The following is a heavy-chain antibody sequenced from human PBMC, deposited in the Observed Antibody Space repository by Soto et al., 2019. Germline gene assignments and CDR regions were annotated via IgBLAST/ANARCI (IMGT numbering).Heavy chain of an antibody. Sequence: GGSLRLSCVGSGFTFSTYSINWVRQAPGKGLEWVSSISSRSDIYYADSVKGRLTISRDNAKNSLYLQMNGLRTEDTAVYYCVRDGSSGWHFDSWGQGTLVTVSS. D-gene: IGHD6-19*01. J-gene: IGHJ4*02. CDR1: GFTFSTYS. V-gene: IGHV3-21*01. CDR2: ISSRSDI. CDR3: VRDGSSGWHFDS.